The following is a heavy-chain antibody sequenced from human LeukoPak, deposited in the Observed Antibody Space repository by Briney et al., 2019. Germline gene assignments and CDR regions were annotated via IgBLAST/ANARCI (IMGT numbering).Heavy chain of an antibody. V-gene: IGHV3-9*01. CDR1: GFTFDDYA. D-gene: IGHD5-24*01. J-gene: IGHJ4*02. CDR3: AKDVGRWLQNAQYYFDY. Sequence: GRSLRLSCAASGFTFDDYAMHWVRHAPGKGLEWVSGISWNSGSIGYADSVKGRFTISRDNAKNSLYLQMNSLRAEDTALYYCAKDVGRWLQNAQYYFDYWGQGTLVTVSS. CDR2: ISWNSGSI.